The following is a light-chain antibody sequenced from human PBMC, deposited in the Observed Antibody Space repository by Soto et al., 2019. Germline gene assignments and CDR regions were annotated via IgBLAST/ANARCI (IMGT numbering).Light chain of an antibody. CDR2: DVN. CDR3: CSYAGSYTSV. V-gene: IGLV2-11*01. Sequence: QSALTQPRSVSGSPGQSVTISCTGTSSDVGTYKYVSWFQQHPGKAPKLMIYDVNNRPSGVPDRFSGSKSGNTASLTISGLQAEDETDYYFCSYAGSYTSVFGTGTKLTVL. J-gene: IGLJ1*01. CDR1: SSDVGTYKY.